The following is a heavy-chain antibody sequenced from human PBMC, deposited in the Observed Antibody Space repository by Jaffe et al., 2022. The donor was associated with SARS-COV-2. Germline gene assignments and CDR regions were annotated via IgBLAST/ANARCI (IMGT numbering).Heavy chain of an antibody. V-gene: IGHV3-21*01. D-gene: IGHD4-17*01. CDR1: GFTFSSYS. CDR3: ARDPFYGDYPGGMDV. CDR2: ISSSSSYI. J-gene: IGHJ6*02. Sequence: EVQLVESGGGLVKPGGSLRLSCAASGFTFSSYSMNWVRQAPGKGLEWVSSISSSSSYIYYADSVKGRFTISRDNAKNSLYLQMNSLRAEDTAVYYCARDPFYGDYPGGMDVWGQGTTVTVSS.